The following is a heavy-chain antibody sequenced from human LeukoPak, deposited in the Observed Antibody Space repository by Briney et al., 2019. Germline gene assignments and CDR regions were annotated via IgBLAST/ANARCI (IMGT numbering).Heavy chain of an antibody. J-gene: IGHJ4*02. Sequence: PGGSLRLSCPASAFTFSSYGMHWVRQAPGKGLEWVAFIRYDGSNKYYADSVKGRFTISRDNSKNTLYLQMNSLRAEDTAVYYCAKGGYSSGWFDYWGQGTLVTVS. CDR3: AKGGYSSGWFDY. D-gene: IGHD6-19*01. CDR2: IRYDGSNK. V-gene: IGHV3-30*02. CDR1: AFTFSSYG.